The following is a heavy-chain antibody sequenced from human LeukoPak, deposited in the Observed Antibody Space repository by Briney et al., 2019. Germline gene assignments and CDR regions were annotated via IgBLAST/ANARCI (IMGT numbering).Heavy chain of an antibody. CDR3: AKVELTYSSGWYGFDY. CDR1: GFTFSSYA. V-gene: IGHV3-23*01. D-gene: IGHD6-19*01. CDR2: ISGSGGST. J-gene: IGHJ4*02. Sequence: PVGSLRLSCAASGFTFSSYAMSWVRQAPGKGLEWVSAISGSGGSTYYADSVKGRFTISRDNSKNTLYLQMNSLRAEDTAVYYCAKVELTYSSGWYGFDYWGQGTLVTVSS.